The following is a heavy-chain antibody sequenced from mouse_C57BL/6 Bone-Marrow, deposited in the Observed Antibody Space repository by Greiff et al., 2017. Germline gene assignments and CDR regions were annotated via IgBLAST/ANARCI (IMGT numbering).Heavy chain of an antibody. V-gene: IGHV14-4*01. Sequence: EVQLQQSGAELVRPGASVKLSCTASGFNIKDDYMHWVKQRPEQGLEWIGWIDPENGDTEYAPKFQGKATITADTSSNTAYLQLSSLTSEDTAVDYCTAATVELYYNAMDYWGQGTSVTVSS. D-gene: IGHD1-1*01. CDR2: IDPENGDT. CDR3: TAATVELYYNAMDY. CDR1: GFNIKDDY. J-gene: IGHJ4*01.